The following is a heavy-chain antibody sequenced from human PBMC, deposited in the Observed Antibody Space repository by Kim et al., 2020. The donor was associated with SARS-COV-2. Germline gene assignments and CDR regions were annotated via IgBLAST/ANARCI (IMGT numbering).Heavy chain of an antibody. CDR1: GGSVSSGSYY. J-gene: IGHJ4*02. Sequence: SETLSLTCTVSGGSVSSGSYYWSWIRQPPGKGLEWIGYIYTSGSINYNPSLKSRVTISLDTSTNQFSLKVSSVTAADTAVYFCARGRPFDYWGQGTLVTVSS. V-gene: IGHV4-61*01. CDR3: ARGRPFDY. CDR2: IYTSGSI.